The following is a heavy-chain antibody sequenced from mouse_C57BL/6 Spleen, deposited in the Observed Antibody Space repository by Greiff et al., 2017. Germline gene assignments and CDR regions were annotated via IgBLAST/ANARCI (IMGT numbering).Heavy chain of an antibody. CDR1: GYTFTSYW. J-gene: IGHJ4*01. V-gene: IGHV1-52*01. Sequence: VQLQQPGAELVRPGSSVKLSCKASGYTFTSYWMHWVKQRPIQGLEWIGNIDPSDSETHYNQKFKDKATLTVDKSSSTAYMQRSSLTSEDSAVYYCARLGDGYYYYAMDYWGQGTSVTVSS. CDR3: ARLGDGYYYYAMDY. D-gene: IGHD2-3*01. CDR2: IDPSDSET.